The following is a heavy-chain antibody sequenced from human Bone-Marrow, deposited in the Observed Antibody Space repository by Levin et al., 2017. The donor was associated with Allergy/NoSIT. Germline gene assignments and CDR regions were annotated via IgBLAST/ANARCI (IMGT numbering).Heavy chain of an antibody. J-gene: IGHJ5*02. CDR3: ARGSPLLPSTKDNWFDP. Sequence: EASVKVSCKVSGGSFSVFVVSWVRQAPGQGLEWMGGIIPLFSRADYAQKFQGRVTFTADESTSTAYMELSSLRSEDTAVYYCARGSPLLPSTKDNWFDPWGQGTLVTVSS. CDR2: IIPLFSRA. CDR1: GGSFSVFV. V-gene: IGHV1-69*13. D-gene: IGHD2-2*01.